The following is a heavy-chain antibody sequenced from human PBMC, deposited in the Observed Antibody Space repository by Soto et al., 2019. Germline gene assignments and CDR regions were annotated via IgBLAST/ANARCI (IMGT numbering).Heavy chain of an antibody. CDR2: IRSKAYGGTT. D-gene: IGHD5-18*01. V-gene: IGHV3-49*03. CDR1: GFTFGDYA. J-gene: IGHJ4*02. Sequence: GGSLRLSCTASGFTFGDYAMSWSRQAPGKGLEWVGFIRSKAYGGTTEYAASVKGRFTISRDDSKSIAYLQMNSLKTEDTAVYYCTRVSDTAMVNWGQGTLVTVSS. CDR3: TRVSDTAMVN.